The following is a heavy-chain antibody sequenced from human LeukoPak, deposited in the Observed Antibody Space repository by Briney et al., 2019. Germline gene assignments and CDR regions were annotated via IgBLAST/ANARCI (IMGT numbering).Heavy chain of an antibody. J-gene: IGHJ5*02. CDR1: GGSVSGYY. D-gene: IGHD3-22*01. CDR3: ARGHILTYYYDSSGYYYSWFDP. CDR2: INHSGST. V-gene: IGHV4-34*01. Sequence: PSETLSLTCAVYGGSVSGYYWSWIRQPPGKGLEWIGEINHSGSTNYNPSLKSRVTTSVDTSKNQFSLKLSSVTAADTAVYYCARGHILTYYYDSSGYYYSWFDPWGQGTLVTVSS.